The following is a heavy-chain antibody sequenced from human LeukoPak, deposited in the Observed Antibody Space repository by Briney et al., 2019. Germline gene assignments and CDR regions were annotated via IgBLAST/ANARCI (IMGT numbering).Heavy chain of an antibody. J-gene: IGHJ4*02. D-gene: IGHD6-13*01. V-gene: IGHV3-23*01. CDR2: ISGRDGRT. Sequence: GGSLRLSCSVSGLTFYTYAMSWVRQAPGKGLEWVSAISGRDGRTYYTDSVKGRFTISRDNSKNTLYLQMNNLRAEDTAVYYCCTSPSFGSSWYQFNYWGQGALVTVSS. CDR1: GLTFYTYA. CDR3: CTSPSFGSSWYQFNY.